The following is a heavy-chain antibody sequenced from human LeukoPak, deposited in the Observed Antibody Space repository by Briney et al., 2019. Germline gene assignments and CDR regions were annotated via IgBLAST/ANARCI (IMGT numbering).Heavy chain of an antibody. CDR2: ISSTTSYK. Sequence: PGGSLRLSCAASGFTFSSYSMNWVRQAPGKGLEWVSFISSTTSYKYYADSVKGRFTISRDNAKNSLYLQMNSLRAEDTAVYYCARGRSGWSPYYYYGMDVWGQGPRSPSP. D-gene: IGHD6-19*01. J-gene: IGHJ6*02. V-gene: IGHV3-21*01. CDR1: GFTFSSYS. CDR3: ARGRSGWSPYYYYGMDV.